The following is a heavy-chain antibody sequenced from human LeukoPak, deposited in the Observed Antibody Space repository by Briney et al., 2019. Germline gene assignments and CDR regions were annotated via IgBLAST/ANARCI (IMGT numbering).Heavy chain of an antibody. CDR3: AREFTKAGDY. CDR1: GFTFSSYA. Sequence: GGSLRLSCAASGFTFSSYAMNWVRQAPGKGLEWVSYISSSGSTIYYADSVKGRFTISRDNAKNSLYLQMNSLRAEDTAVYYCAREFTKAGDYWGQGFLVTVSS. CDR2: ISSSGSTI. J-gene: IGHJ4*02. D-gene: IGHD2-8*01. V-gene: IGHV3-48*03.